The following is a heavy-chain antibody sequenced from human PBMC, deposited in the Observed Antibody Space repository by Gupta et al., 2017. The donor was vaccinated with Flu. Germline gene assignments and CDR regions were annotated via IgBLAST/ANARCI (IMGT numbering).Heavy chain of an antibody. J-gene: IGHJ3*02. CDR1: GGSISSGGYY. CDR3: ARALHYYDSSGDYYGAFDI. CDR2: IYYSGST. D-gene: IGHD3-22*01. Sequence: QVQLQESGPGLVKPSQTLSLTCTVSGGSISSGGYYWSWIRQHPGKGLEWIGYIYYSGSTYYNPSLKSRVTISVDTSKNQFSLKRSSGTAAETAVYYGARALHYYDSSGDYYGAFDIGGQGTMVTVSS. V-gene: IGHV4-31*03.